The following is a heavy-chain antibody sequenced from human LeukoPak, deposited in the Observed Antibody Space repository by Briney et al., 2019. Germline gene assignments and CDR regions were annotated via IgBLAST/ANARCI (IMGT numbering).Heavy chain of an antibody. D-gene: IGHD3-9*01. CDR2: INWNGGST. Sequence: PGGSLRLSCAASGFTFDDYGMGWVRQAPGKGLEWVSGINWNGGSTGYADSVKGRFTISRDNSKNTLYLQMNSLRAEDTAVYYCAKDGWAYYDILTGYYIGYFDYWGQGTLVTVSS. J-gene: IGHJ4*02. CDR3: AKDGWAYYDILTGYYIGYFDY. V-gene: IGHV3-20*04. CDR1: GFTFDDYG.